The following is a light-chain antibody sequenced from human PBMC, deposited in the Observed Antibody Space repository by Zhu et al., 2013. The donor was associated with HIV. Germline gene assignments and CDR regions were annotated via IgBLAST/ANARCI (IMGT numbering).Light chain of an antibody. CDR3: LQHNSYPLS. V-gene: IGKV3D-15*01. Sequence: EIIMTQSPATLSVSPGERATLSCRASQSVSSNLAWYQQKPGQAPRLLIYGTSFRATGIPDRFSGSGSGTDFSLTISRLEPEDFATYYCLQHNSYPLSFGQGTKLEIK. CDR2: GTS. CDR1: QSVSSN. J-gene: IGKJ2*03.